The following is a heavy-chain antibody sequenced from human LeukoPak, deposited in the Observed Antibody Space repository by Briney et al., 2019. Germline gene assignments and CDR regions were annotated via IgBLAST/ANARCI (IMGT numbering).Heavy chain of an antibody. D-gene: IGHD3-22*01. CDR3: ARGPYYYDSSGYYPLGY. J-gene: IGHJ4*02. Sequence: PSETLSLTCTVSGDSISSYYWSWIRQPPGKGLEWIGYIYHSGSTNYNPSLMSRVTISVDTSKNQFSLQLSSVTAADTAVYYCARGPYYYDSSGYYPLGYWGQGTLVTVSS. CDR1: GDSISSYY. CDR2: IYHSGST. V-gene: IGHV4-59*12.